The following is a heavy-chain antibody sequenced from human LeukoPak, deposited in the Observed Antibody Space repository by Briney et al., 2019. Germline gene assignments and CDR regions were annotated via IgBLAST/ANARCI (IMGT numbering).Heavy chain of an antibody. D-gene: IGHD5-24*01. V-gene: IGHV1-8*01. CDR2: MNPNSGNT. CDR1: GYTFTSYD. J-gene: IGHJ4*02. CDR3: ARGRRWLQFYY. Sequence: ASVKVSCTASGYTFTSYDINCVRQATGQGLEWMGWMNPNSGNTGYAQKFQGRVTMTRNTSISTAYMELSSLRSEDTAVYYCARGRRWLQFYYWGQGTLVTVSS.